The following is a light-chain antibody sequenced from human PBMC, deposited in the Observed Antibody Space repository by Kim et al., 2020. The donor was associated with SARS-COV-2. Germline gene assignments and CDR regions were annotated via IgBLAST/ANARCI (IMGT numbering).Light chain of an antibody. J-gene: IGLJ3*02. V-gene: IGLV3-21*04. Sequence: SYELTQPTSVSVAPGKTARITCGEDNIGSKSVHWYQQKPGQAPVLVIYYDSDRPSGIPERFSGSNSGNTATLTISRVEAGDEADYYCQVWDSSRVFGGGTKLTVL. CDR1: NIGSKS. CDR3: QVWDSSRV. CDR2: YDS.